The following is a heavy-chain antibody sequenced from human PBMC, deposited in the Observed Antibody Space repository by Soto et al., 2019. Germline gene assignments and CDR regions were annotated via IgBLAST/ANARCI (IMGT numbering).Heavy chain of an antibody. J-gene: IGHJ4*02. V-gene: IGHV1-69*01. D-gene: IGHD3-22*01. CDR2: IIPIFGTA. CDR3: ARERASGSHIGY. Sequence: QVQLVQSGAEVKKPGSSVKVSCKASGGTFSSYAISWVRQAPGQGLEWLGWIIPIFGTANYAPKFQGRVTITTDESTSTAYKEMSSLRSEDTAVYYCARERASGSHIGYWGQGTLVTVSS. CDR1: GGTFSSYA.